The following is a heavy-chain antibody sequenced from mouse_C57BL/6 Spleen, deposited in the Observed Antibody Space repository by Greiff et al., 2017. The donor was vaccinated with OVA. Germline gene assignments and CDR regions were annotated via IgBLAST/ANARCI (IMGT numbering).Heavy chain of an antibody. CDR1: GFTFSDYY. CDR2: INYDGSST. CDR3: ARDLYYSNYDWYFDV. Sequence: EVQLVESEGGLVQPGSSMKLSCTASGFTFSDYYMAWVRQVPEKGLEWVANINYDGSSTYYLDSLKSRFIISRDNAKNILYLQMSSLKSEDTATYYCARDLYYSNYDWYFDVWGTGTTVTVSS. D-gene: IGHD2-5*01. J-gene: IGHJ1*03. V-gene: IGHV5-16*01.